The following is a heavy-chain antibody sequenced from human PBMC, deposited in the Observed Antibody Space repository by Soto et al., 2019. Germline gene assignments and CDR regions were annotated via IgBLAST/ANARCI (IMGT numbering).Heavy chain of an antibody. J-gene: IGHJ3*01. V-gene: IGHV1-69*02. CDR1: GGSFSSHS. D-gene: IGHD4-17*01. Sequence: VQLVQSGAEVKKPGSSVKISCTASGGSFSSHSITWVRQAPGQGLEWVGRIIPILDRTNYAQKFQDRVTITTDKSSSTVDIDLNSLASEHTAIYYCSVGEDDDYSYPRDDGFAVWGQGTKVSVSS. CDR3: SVGEDDDYSYPRDDGFAV. CDR2: IIPILDRT.